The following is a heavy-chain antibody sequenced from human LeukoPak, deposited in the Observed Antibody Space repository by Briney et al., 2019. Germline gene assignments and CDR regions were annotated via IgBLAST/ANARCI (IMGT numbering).Heavy chain of an antibody. CDR2: IYYSGTT. D-gene: IGHD3-16*01. J-gene: IGHJ4*02. Sequence: SETLSLTCTISGGSFSSYYWSWIRRPPGKGLEWIGYIYYSGTTNYNPSLRSRVTISIDTSKNQFSLKLNSVTAADTAVYYCARGDDYGDYWGQGTLVTVSS. CDR1: GGSFSSYY. V-gene: IGHV4-59*01. CDR3: ARGDDYGDY.